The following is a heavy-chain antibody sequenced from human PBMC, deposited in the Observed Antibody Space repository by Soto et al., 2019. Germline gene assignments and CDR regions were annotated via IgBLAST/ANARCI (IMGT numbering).Heavy chain of an antibody. CDR1: GGSLSGYY. J-gene: IGHJ4*02. Sequence: QVQLQQWGAGLLKPSETLSLNCAVTGGSLSGYYWSWIRQPPGKGLEWIGEVKDGGHTNYSPSLRGRVTFSSDTSNNQFSLRLNSVTAADTGVYYCARGQEGVVATHWDQGSLVTVSS. CDR2: VKDGGHT. CDR3: ARGQEGVVATH. V-gene: IGHV4-34*01. D-gene: IGHD5-12*01.